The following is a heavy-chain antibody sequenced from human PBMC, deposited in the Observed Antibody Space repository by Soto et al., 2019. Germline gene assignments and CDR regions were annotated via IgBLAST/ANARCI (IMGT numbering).Heavy chain of an antibody. Sequence: PGESLKISCKGSGYSFTNYWIGWVRQMPGKGLEWMGIIYPGDSDTRYSPSFQAQVTISADKSINTAYLQWSSLKASDTAIYYCARRPKGLLDYFDPWRQGTLVTVSS. CDR2: IYPGDSDT. D-gene: IGHD2-15*01. J-gene: IGHJ5*02. V-gene: IGHV5-51*01. CDR3: ARRPKGLLDYFDP. CDR1: GYSFTNYW.